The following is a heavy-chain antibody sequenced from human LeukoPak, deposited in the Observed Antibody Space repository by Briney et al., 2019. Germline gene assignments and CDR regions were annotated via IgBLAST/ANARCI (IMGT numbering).Heavy chain of an antibody. CDR1: DFTFTSYA. Sequence: EGSLRLSCAASDFTFTSYAMSWVRQAPGKGLEWVSTISGSGSNTYYADSVKGRYTISRDNSKNTLYLQMNSLRAEDTAMYYCAKSDWYKRGEPDYFDYWGQGSLVTVSS. J-gene: IGHJ4*02. CDR2: ISGSGSNT. V-gene: IGHV3-23*01. D-gene: IGHD1-1*01. CDR3: AKSDWYKRGEPDYFDY.